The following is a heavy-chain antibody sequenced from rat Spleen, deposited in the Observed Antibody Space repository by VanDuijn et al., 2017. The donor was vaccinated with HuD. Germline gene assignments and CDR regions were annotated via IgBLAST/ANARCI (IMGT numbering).Heavy chain of an antibody. D-gene: IGHD1-7*01. V-gene: IGHV5-25*01. Sequence: EVKLVESGGGLVQSGRSLKLSCAASGFIFSNYDMAWVRQAPTKGLEWVASISPSGGGTYYGDSVKGRFTISRDNAKSTLYLQMNSLRSEDTATYYCARPSYGYPFAYWGQGTLVTVSS. CDR3: ARPSYGYPFAY. CDR2: ISPSGGGT. J-gene: IGHJ3*01. CDR1: GFIFSNYD.